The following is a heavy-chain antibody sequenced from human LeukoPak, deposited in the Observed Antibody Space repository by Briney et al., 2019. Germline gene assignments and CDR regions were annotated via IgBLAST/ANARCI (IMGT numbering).Heavy chain of an antibody. CDR1: GFTFSSYS. D-gene: IGHD3-3*01. CDR2: ISSSSSYI. CDR3: ASSGPNYDFWSGYPAY. Sequence: GGSLRLSCAASGFTFSSYSMNWVRQAPGKGLEWVSSISSSSSYIYYAGSVKGRFTISRDNAKNSLYLQMNSLRAEDTAVYYCASSGPNYDFWSGYPAYWGQGTLVTVSS. V-gene: IGHV3-21*01. J-gene: IGHJ4*02.